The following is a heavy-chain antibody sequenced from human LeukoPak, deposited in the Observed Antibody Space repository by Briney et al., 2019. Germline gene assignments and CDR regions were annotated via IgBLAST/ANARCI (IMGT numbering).Heavy chain of an antibody. J-gene: IGHJ4*02. CDR1: GFTFDDYT. V-gene: IGHV3-43*01. CDR3: AKGRRYSGYDVDY. D-gene: IGHD5-12*01. CDR2: ISWDGSST. Sequence: GGSLRLSCAASGFTFDDYTMQWVRQTPGKGLEWVSLISWDGSSTYYADSVKGRFTISRDNSKNSLYLQMNGLRTEDTALNYCAKGRRYSGYDVDYWGQGTLVTVSS.